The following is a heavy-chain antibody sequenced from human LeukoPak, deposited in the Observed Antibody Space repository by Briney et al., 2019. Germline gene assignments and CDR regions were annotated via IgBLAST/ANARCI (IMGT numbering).Heavy chain of an antibody. CDR3: ARGPDCSGGSCADRAFDY. Sequence: PSETLSLACAVYGGSLSGYYGSWIRQPPGEGLEWDGEINHRGSNNSNPPLKTRVTISTDTSKNQFSLNLSSVTAADTDVYYCARGPDCSGGSCADRAFDYWDQGTLVTVSS. D-gene: IGHD2-15*01. J-gene: IGHJ4*02. CDR2: INHRGSN. V-gene: IGHV4-34*01. CDR1: GGSLSGYY.